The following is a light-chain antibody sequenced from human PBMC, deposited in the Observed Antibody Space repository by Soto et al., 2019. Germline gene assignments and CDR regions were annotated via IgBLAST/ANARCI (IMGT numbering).Light chain of an antibody. CDR1: SSDVGGYNY. J-gene: IGLJ2*01. V-gene: IGLV2-8*01. CDR2: EVS. CDR3: SSYAGSNNLV. Sequence: QSVLTQPPSASGSPGQSVTISCTGTSSDVGGYNYVSWYQQHPGKAPKIVSYEVSKRPSGVPDRFSGSKSGNTASLTVSGLQAEDEADYYCSSYAGSNNLVFGGGTKVTVL.